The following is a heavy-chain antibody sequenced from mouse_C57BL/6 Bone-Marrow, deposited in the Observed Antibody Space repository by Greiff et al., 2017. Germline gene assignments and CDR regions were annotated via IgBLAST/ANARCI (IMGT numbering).Heavy chain of an antibody. CDR3: AMGIYYYGSSYGYFDV. CDR1: GYTFTSYW. D-gene: IGHD1-1*01. Sequence: QVQLKQPGAELVKPGASVKVSCKASGYTFTSYWMHWVKQRPGQGLAWIGRIHPSDSDTNYNQKFKGKATLTVDKSSSTAYMQLSSLTSEYSAVYYCAMGIYYYGSSYGYFDVWGTGTTVNVSS. J-gene: IGHJ1*03. CDR2: IHPSDSDT. V-gene: IGHV1-74*01.